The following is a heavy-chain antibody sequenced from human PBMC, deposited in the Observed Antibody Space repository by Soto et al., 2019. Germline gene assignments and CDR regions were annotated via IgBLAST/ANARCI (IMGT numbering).Heavy chain of an antibody. CDR1: GGSISSSSYY. CDR2: IYYSGST. J-gene: IGHJ4*02. V-gene: IGHV4-39*01. Sequence: LSLTCTVSGGSISSSSYYWGWIRQPPGKGLEWIGSIYYSGSTYYNPSLKSRVTISVDTSKNQFSLKLSSVTAADTAVYYCARLLRRLPSHWIDYWGQGTLVTVSS. D-gene: IGHD4-17*01. CDR3: ARLLRRLPSHWIDY.